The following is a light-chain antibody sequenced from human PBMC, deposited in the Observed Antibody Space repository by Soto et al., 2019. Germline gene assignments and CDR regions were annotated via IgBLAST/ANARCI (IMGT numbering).Light chain of an antibody. Sequence: QMTHSPSTLSSFLSYTFTITFRASHNIERWMAWYQQKPGEAPSLLIFDASTLHSGVPSRFSGSGSGTDFTLTISSLQPDDFATYYCQQFAISTTFGQGTKVDIK. CDR1: HNIERW. CDR2: DAS. J-gene: IGKJ1*01. CDR3: QQFAISTT. V-gene: IGKV1-5*01.